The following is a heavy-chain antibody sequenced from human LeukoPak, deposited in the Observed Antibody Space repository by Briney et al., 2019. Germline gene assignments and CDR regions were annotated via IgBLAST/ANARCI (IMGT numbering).Heavy chain of an antibody. CDR3: SRLWSIGSHDC. J-gene: IGHJ4*02. CDR2: KKVLGGT. V-gene: IGHV4-34*01. Sequence: SETLSLICAVYGGSFSGYYWSCMPQPPGKGLEGIGEKKVLGGTNYNPSLKSRVTISVDTSKNQFSLNLSSVTAADTAVYYCSRLWSIGSHDCWGQGTLVSVST. CDR1: GGSFSGYY. D-gene: IGHD3-3*01.